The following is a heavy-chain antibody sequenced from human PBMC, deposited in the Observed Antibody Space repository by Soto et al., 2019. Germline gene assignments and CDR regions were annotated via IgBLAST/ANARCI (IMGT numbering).Heavy chain of an antibody. V-gene: IGHV3-30*18. J-gene: IGHJ4*02. CDR1: GFTFSSYG. CDR3: AKGSPVEMAPNFDY. D-gene: IGHD5-12*01. Sequence: QVQLVESGGGVVQPGRSLRLSCAASGFTFSSYGMHWVRQAPGKGLEWVAVISYDGSNKYYADSVKGRFTISRDNSKNTLYLQMNSLRAEDTAVYYCAKGSPVEMAPNFDYWGQGTLVTVSS. CDR2: ISYDGSNK.